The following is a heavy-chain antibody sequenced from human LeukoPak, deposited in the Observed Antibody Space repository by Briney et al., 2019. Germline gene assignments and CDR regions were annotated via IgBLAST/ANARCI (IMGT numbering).Heavy chain of an antibody. CDR1: GFTFSSYM. D-gene: IGHD1-26*01. CDR3: AKYGPQDSGSSHFDY. V-gene: IGHV3-23*01. CDR2: IRDSGSST. J-gene: IGHJ4*02. Sequence: PGGSLRLSCAASGFTFSSYMMNWVRQAPGKGLEWVSAIRDSGSSTHYADSVKGRFTTSRDNSKNTLFLQMNSLRAEDTAIYYCAKYGPQDSGSSHFDYWGQGALVTVSS.